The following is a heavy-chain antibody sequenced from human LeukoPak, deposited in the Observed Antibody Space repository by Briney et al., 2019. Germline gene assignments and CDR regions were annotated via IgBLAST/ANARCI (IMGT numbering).Heavy chain of an antibody. CDR1: GFTFSSYS. D-gene: IGHD4-17*01. J-gene: IGHJ4*02. CDR2: ISSGSSYI. Sequence: GGSLRLSCAASGFTFSSYSMSWVRQAPGKGLEWVSSISSGSSYIYYADSVKGRFTISRDNAKISLYLQMNSLRAEDTAVYYCARAIYGDYIDYWGQGTLVTVSS. V-gene: IGHV3-21*01. CDR3: ARAIYGDYIDY.